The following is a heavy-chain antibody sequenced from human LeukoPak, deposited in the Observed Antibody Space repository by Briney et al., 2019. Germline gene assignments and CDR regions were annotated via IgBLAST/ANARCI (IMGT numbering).Heavy chain of an antibody. CDR3: ARDGRPSAPGGYQFVH. CDR1: GFTFSSYG. Sequence: GGSLRLSCAASGFTFSSYGIHWVRQAPGKGLEWVAFIRHDGGNQNYADSVKGRFTITRDNSKNTLYVQMNSLRVEDTAVYYCARDGRPSAPGGYQFVHWGQGTLVTVSS. J-gene: IGHJ4*02. CDR2: IRHDGGNQ. D-gene: IGHD1-26*01. V-gene: IGHV3-30*02.